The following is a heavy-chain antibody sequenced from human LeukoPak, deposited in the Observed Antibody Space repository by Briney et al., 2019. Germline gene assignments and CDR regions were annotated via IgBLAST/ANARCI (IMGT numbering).Heavy chain of an antibody. Sequence: SETLSLTCTVSGGSISSYYWSWIRQPPGKGLEWIGYIYYSGSTNYNPSLKSRVTISLDTSKNQFSPKLSSVTAADTAVYYCARSGSYAAAGDYWGQGTLVPDSS. CDR1: GGSISSYY. D-gene: IGHD2-15*01. CDR3: ARSGSYAAAGDY. J-gene: IGHJ4*02. CDR2: IYYSGST. V-gene: IGHV4-59*08.